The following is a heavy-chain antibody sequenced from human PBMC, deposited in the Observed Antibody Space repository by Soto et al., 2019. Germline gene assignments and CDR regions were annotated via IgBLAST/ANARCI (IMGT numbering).Heavy chain of an antibody. D-gene: IGHD2-15*01. CDR2: IYHSGST. V-gene: IGHV4-30-2*01. J-gene: IGHJ4*02. CDR1: GGSISSGGYS. Sequence: QLQLQESGSGLVKPSQTLSLTCAVSGGSISSGGYSWSWIRQPPGKGLEWIGYIYHSGSTYYNPSLKSRVTISVDRSKNQFSLKLSSVTAADTAVYYCARGRRSSGSPKGFDYWGQGTLVTVSS. CDR3: ARGRRSSGSPKGFDY.